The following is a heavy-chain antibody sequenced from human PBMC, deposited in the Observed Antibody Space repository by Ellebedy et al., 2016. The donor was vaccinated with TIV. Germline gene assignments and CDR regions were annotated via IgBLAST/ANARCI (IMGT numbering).Heavy chain of an antibody. D-gene: IGHD4-17*01. V-gene: IGHV3-30-3*01. CDR2: ISYDGSNK. Sequence: GESLKISCAASGFIFSSYAMHWVRQAPGKGLEWVAVISYDGSNKYYAGSVKGRFTISRDNSKNTLYLQMNSLRAEDTAVYYCARDRVHYAHFDYWGQGTLVTVSS. CDR3: ARDRVHYAHFDY. J-gene: IGHJ4*02. CDR1: GFIFSSYA.